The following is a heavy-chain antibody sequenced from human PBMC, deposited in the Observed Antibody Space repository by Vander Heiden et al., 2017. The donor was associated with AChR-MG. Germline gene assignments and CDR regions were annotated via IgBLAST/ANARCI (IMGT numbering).Heavy chain of an antibody. CDR2: ITGSGSKT. V-gene: IGHV3-23*01. CDR1: GFTLKSYA. CDR3: SKDANSGVYGSGNGVFDI. D-gene: IGHD3-10*01. J-gene: IGHJ3*02. Sequence: EVQLLESGGGLGQPGGPLSPSCAAPGFTLKSYALTWARPAQGKGLEWVSKITGSGSKTNYADSVKGRFTISRDDSKNTLYLQMNSLRVEDTAVYYCSKDANSGVYGSGNGVFDIWGQGTMVTVSS.